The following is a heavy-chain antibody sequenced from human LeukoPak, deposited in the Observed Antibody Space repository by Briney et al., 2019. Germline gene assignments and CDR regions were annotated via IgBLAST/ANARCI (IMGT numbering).Heavy chain of an antibody. D-gene: IGHD5-24*01. CDR3: ARDGTGVYNLVQY. J-gene: IGHJ4*02. V-gene: IGHV1-2*02. CDR1: GYTFTGYY. CDR2: INPNSGGT. Sequence: ASVKVSCKASGYTFTGYYMHWVRQAPGQGLEWMGWINPNSGGTNYAQKFQGRVTMTRDTSISAVYVELSRLRSDDTAVYYCARDGTGVYNLVQYWGQGTLVTVSS.